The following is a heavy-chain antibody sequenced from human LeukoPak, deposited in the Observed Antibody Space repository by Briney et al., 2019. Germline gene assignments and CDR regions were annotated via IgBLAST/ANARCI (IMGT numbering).Heavy chain of an antibody. CDR3: IRGANWGSRNYWYFDL. Sequence: GGSLRLSCAASGFTFSSYWMHWVRQAPGKGLEWIGFIRSQAYGETAEHAASVKGSFIISRDDSKSVAYLQMNSLKTEDTAIYYCIRGANWGSRNYWYFDLWGRGTLVTVSS. J-gene: IGHJ2*01. D-gene: IGHD7-27*01. CDR1: GFTFSSYW. V-gene: IGHV3-49*04. CDR2: IRSQAYGETA.